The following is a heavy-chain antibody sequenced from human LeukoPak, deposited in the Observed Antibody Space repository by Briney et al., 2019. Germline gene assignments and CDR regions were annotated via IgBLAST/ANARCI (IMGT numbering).Heavy chain of an antibody. J-gene: IGHJ6*03. CDR1: GITFNSYT. Sequence: GGSLRLSCAASGITFNSYTMNWVRQAPGKGLEWVSSISSSSSYIYYAASVKGRFTISRDNAKNTLSLQMNSLRAEDTAVYYCARVFLTYNWNYDYYYYYMDVWGKGTTVTVSS. CDR2: ISSSSSYI. V-gene: IGHV3-21*01. CDR3: ARVFLTYNWNYDYYYYYMDV. D-gene: IGHD1-7*01.